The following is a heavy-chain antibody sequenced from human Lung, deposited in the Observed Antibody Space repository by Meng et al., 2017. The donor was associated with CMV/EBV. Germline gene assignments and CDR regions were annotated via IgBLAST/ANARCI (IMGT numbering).Heavy chain of an antibody. D-gene: IGHD1-26*01. J-gene: IGHJ4*02. CDR2: INAYNGDT. V-gene: IGHV1-18*01. Sequence: GQVVQSGGEVKKPGASVKGSCKASGYTFTNYGITWGRQAPGQGLEWMGWINAYNGDTNYAQTLQGRGTMPTDTSTSTAYMELRSLRSDDTAVYYCARVEVGITSGDYWGQGTLVTVSS. CDR1: GYTFTNYG. CDR3: ARVEVGITSGDY.